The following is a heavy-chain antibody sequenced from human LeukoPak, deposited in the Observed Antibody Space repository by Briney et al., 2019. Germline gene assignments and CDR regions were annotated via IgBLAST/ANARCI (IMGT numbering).Heavy chain of an antibody. V-gene: IGHV4-31*03. J-gene: IGHJ4*02. D-gene: IGHD6-19*01. CDR1: GGSISSDGYY. CDR2: IYNSGST. CDR3: ARSGGWKQWLVRGVDY. Sequence: PSETLSLTCTVSGGSISSDGYYWSWIRQHPGKGLEWIGYIYNSGSTYYNPSLKSRVTISVDTSKKQFSLKLSSVTAADTAVYYCARSGGWKQWLVRGVDYWGQGTLVTVSS.